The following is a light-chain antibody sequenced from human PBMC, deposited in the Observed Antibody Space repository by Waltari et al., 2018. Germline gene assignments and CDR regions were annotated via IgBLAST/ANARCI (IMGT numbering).Light chain of an antibody. V-gene: IGLV1-40*01. J-gene: IGLJ2*01. CDR2: GNS. Sequence: QSVLTQPPSVSGAPGQRVTISCTGSSSNIGAGYDVHWYQHLPGTAPKRHTYGNSNRPSGVPDRFPGSKSGTSAALAITGLQAEDEADYYGQSYDSSLSAVVFGGGTKLTVL. CDR3: QSYDSSLSAVV. CDR1: SSNIGAGYD.